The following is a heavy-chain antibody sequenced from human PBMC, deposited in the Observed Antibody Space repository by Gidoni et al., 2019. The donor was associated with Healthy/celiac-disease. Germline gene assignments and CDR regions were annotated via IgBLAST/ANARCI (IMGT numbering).Heavy chain of an antibody. CDR1: GFTFSSYW. Sequence: EVQLVESGGGLVQPGGSLRLSCAASGFTFSSYWMSWVRQAPGKGLEWVANIKQDGSEKYYVDSVKGRFTISRDNAKNSLYLQMNSLRAEDTAVYYCARDQTPLRDYYDSSGYDYWGQGTLVTVSS. CDR3: ARDQTPLRDYYDSSGYDY. D-gene: IGHD3-22*01. J-gene: IGHJ4*02. V-gene: IGHV3-7*01. CDR2: IKQDGSEK.